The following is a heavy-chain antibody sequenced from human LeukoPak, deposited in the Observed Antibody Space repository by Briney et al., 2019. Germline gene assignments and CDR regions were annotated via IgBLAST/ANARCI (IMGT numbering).Heavy chain of an antibody. Sequence: GGSLRLPVQPLDSSSGVSMNWVRQAPGKGLEWVSAIDPSSTYIYYADSVKGRFTISRDNAENSLYLQMNSLRVEDTAVYYCARAPTVLVGYCSSSSCQADYWGQGTLVTVSS. CDR1: DSSSGVS. CDR3: ARAPTVLVGYCSSSSCQADY. D-gene: IGHD2-2*01. J-gene: IGHJ4*02. V-gene: IGHV3-21*01. CDR2: IDPSSTYI.